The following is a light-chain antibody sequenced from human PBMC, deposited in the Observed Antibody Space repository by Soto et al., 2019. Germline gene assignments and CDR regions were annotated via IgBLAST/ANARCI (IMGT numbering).Light chain of an antibody. CDR2: GAS. J-gene: IGKJ2*01. Sequence: EIVLTQSPGTLSLSPGERATLSCRASQSVSSSYLAWYQQKPGQAPRLLIYGASSRATGIPDRFSGSGSGTDFTLTISRLEPEDFAVYYCQQYYRIPYTFGQGTKLEIK. CDR3: QQYYRIPYT. CDR1: QSVSSSY. V-gene: IGKV3-20*01.